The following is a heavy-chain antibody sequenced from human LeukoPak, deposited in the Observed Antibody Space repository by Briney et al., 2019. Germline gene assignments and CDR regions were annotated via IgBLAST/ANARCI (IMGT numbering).Heavy chain of an antibody. D-gene: IGHD1-26*01. Sequence: GGSLRLSCAASGFTFSSYAMSWVRQAPGKGLEWVSGISNSGGAICYADSVKGRLTISRESSKNTLYLQMNSLRAEDTAVYYCAKAGGRYPYYFDYWAQGTLVTVSS. CDR3: AKAGGRYPYYFDY. CDR2: ISNSGGAI. V-gene: IGHV3-23*01. J-gene: IGHJ4*02. CDR1: GFTFSSYA.